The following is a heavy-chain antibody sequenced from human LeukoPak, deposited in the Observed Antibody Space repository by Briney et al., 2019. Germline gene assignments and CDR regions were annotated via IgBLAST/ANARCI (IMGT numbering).Heavy chain of an antibody. CDR1: GFTFSDYY. J-gene: IGHJ3*02. D-gene: IGHD4/OR15-4a*01. CDR3: ARAQAWDYGAFDI. V-gene: IGHV3-11*05. Sequence: GGSLRLSCAASGFTFSDYYMSWIRQAPGKGLEWVSYISSSSSSYTNYADSVKGRFTISRDNAKNSLCLQMNSLRAEDTAVYYCARAQAWDYGAFDIWGQGTMVSVSS. CDR2: ISSSSSSYT.